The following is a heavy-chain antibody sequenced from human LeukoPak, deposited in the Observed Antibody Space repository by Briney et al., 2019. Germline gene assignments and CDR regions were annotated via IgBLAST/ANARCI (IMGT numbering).Heavy chain of an antibody. CDR2: IKEDGSEK. D-gene: IGHD5-18*01. CDR1: GFTFSSHW. J-gene: IGHJ5*02. V-gene: IGHV3-7*01. Sequence: PGGSLRLSCAASGFTFSSHWMSWVRQAPRKGLEWLANIKEDGSEKYYVDSVKGRFTISRDNAKNSLYLQMNSLRAEDTAVYYCARERTAMVIGSYWFDPWGQGTLVTVSS. CDR3: ARERTAMVIGSYWFDP.